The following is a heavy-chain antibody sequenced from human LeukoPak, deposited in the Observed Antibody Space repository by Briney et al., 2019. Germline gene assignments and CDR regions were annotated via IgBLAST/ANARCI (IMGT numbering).Heavy chain of an antibody. CDR2: IYYSGST. CDR1: GGSISSYY. V-gene: IGHV4-59*01. CDR3: ARYSSRSQGWFDP. Sequence: PSETLSLTCTVSGGSISSYYWSWIRQPPGKGLEWIGYIYYSGSTNYNPSLKSRVTISVDTSKNQFSLKLSSVTAADTAVCYCARYSSRSQGWFDPWGQGTLVTVSS. J-gene: IGHJ5*02. D-gene: IGHD6-13*01.